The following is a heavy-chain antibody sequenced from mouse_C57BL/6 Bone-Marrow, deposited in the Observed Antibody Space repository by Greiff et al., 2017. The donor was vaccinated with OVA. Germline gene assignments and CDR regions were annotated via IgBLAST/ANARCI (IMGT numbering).Heavy chain of an antibody. J-gene: IGHJ4*01. CDR1: GFTFSDYY. CDR3: ARDLRGGSSLYYAMDY. D-gene: IGHD1-1*01. V-gene: IGHV5-16*01. CDR2: INYDGSST. Sequence: EVKLVESEGGLVQPGSSMKLSCTASGFTFSDYYMAWVRQVPEKGLEWVANINYDGSSTYYLDSLKSRFIISRDNAKNILYLQMSRLKSEDTATYYCARDLRGGSSLYYAMDYWGQGTSVTVSS.